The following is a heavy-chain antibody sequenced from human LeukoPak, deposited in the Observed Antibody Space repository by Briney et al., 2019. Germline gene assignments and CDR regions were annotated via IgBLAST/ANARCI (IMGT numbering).Heavy chain of an antibody. Sequence: ASVKVSCKASGYTFTSYYMHWVRQAPGQGLEWMGIINPSGGSTSCAQKFQGRVTMTRDMSTSTVYMELSSLRSEDTAVYYCARDPSSYCSSTSCPNNWFDPWGQGTLVTVSS. D-gene: IGHD2-2*01. CDR1: GYTFTSYY. V-gene: IGHV1-46*01. CDR3: ARDPSSYCSSTSCPNNWFDP. CDR2: INPSGGST. J-gene: IGHJ5*02.